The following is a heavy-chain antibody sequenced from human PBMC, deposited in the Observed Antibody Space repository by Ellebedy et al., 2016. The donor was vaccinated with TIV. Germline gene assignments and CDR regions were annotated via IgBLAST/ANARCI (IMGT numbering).Heavy chain of an antibody. CDR3: AKARGSSVIDYNYFGMDV. CDR1: GFTFSSYA. J-gene: IGHJ6*02. CDR2: ISAGGVRT. Sequence: GGSLRLSXAASGFTFSSYAMSWVRQAPGKGLEWVSAISAGGVRTYYADSVKGRFTISRDNSKNTVYLQMNSLRAEDTAVYYCAKARGSSVIDYNYFGMDVWGQGTTVTVSS. D-gene: IGHD2-21*01. V-gene: IGHV3-23*01.